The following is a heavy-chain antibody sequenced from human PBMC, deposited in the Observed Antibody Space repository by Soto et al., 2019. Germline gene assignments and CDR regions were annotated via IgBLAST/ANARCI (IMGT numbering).Heavy chain of an antibody. D-gene: IGHD2-21*02. V-gene: IGHV4-59*01. CDR2: IYYSGST. J-gene: IGHJ6*02. CDR1: GGTISSYD. Sequence: PSETQSLTSPFSGGTISSYDWIWIRQPPGKGLEWIGYIYYSGSTNYNPSLKSRVTISVDTSKNQFSLKLSSVTAADTAVYYCARDLWGYCGTDCYPLDVWGQGTTVTVSS. CDR3: ARDLWGYCGTDCYPLDV.